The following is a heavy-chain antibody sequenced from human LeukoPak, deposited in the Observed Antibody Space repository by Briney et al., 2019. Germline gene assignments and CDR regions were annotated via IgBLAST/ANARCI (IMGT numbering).Heavy chain of an antibody. CDR1: GYTFTGYY. Sequence: SVKVSCKASGYTFTGYYMHWVRQAPGQGLEWMGRIIPILGIANYAQKFQGRVTITADKSTSTAYMELSSLRSEDTAVYYCARDSSVAGTSPGYWGQGTLVTVSS. CDR2: IIPILGIA. J-gene: IGHJ4*02. D-gene: IGHD6-19*01. V-gene: IGHV1-69*04. CDR3: ARDSSVAGTSPGY.